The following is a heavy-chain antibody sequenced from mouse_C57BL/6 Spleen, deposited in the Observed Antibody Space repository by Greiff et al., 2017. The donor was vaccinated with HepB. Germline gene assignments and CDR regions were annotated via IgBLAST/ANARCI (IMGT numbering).Heavy chain of an antibody. J-gene: IGHJ2*01. V-gene: IGHV1-80*01. D-gene: IGHD2-1*01. Sequence: VQLQQSGAELVKPGASVKISCKASGYAFSSYWMNWVKQRPGKGLEWIGQIYPGDGDTNYNGKFKGKATLTADKSSSTAYMQLSSLTSEDSAVYFCSIYYGNLYYFDYWGQGTTLTVSS. CDR1: GYAFSSYW. CDR2: IYPGDGDT. CDR3: SIYYGNLYYFDY.